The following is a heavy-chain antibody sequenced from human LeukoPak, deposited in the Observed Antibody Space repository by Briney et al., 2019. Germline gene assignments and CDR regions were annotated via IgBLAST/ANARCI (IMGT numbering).Heavy chain of an antibody. CDR2: ISGSGGST. V-gene: IGHV3-23*01. CDR3: ATAFYFDSSGPYWYFDL. D-gene: IGHD3-22*01. J-gene: IGHJ2*01. Sequence: PGGSLRLSCAASGFTFSSYSMNWVRQAPGKGLEWVSVISGSGGSTYYADSVKGRFTISRDNSKNTLYLKVNSLRAEDTAVYYCATAFYFDSSGPYWYFDLWGRGTLVTVSS. CDR1: GFTFSSYS.